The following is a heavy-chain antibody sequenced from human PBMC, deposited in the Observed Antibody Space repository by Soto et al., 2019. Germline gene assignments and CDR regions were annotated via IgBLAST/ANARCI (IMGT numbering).Heavy chain of an antibody. CDR2: IKQDGSEK. CDR1: GFTSSSYW. V-gene: IGHV3-7*01. Sequence: PGGSLRLSCAASGFTSSSYWMSWVRQAPGKGLEWVANIKQDGSEKYYVDSVKGRFTISRDNAKNSLYLQMNSLRAEDTAVYYCARALGRNGITIFGVVIRPGYWGQGTLVTVSS. D-gene: IGHD3-3*01. J-gene: IGHJ4*02. CDR3: ARALGRNGITIFGVVIRPGY.